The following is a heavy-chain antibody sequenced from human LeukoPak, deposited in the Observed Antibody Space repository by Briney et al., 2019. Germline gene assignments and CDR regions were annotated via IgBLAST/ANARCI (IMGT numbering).Heavy chain of an antibody. V-gene: IGHV4-59*02. J-gene: IGHJ4*02. CDR3: ARKDGDG. CDR2: VYYSGST. CDR1: SVSVNGSF. Sequence: SETLSLTCTVSSVSVNGSFWSWVRQTPGGALEWIGYVYYSGSTKYNPSLKSRVTISLDTSRNQFSLNLNSLTAADTAMYYCARKDGDGWGQGTLVTVSS. D-gene: IGHD5-24*01.